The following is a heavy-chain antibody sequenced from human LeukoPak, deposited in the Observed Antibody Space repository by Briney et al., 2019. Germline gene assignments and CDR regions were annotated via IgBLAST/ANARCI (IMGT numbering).Heavy chain of an antibody. Sequence: SETLSLTCTVSGGSISSYYWSWTRQPAGKGLEWIGRIYTSGSTNYNPSLKSRVTISIDKSKNQFSLKLSSVTAADTAVYYCARDKGTMIDLWGQGTLVTVSS. J-gene: IGHJ5*02. CDR3: ARDKGTMIDL. CDR1: GGSISSYY. V-gene: IGHV4-4*07. D-gene: IGHD3-22*01. CDR2: IYTSGST.